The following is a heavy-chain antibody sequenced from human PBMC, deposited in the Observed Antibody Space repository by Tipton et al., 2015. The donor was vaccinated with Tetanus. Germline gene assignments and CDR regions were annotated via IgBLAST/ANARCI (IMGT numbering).Heavy chain of an antibody. CDR1: GDSLKNYY. J-gene: IGHJ5*02. D-gene: IGHD5-24*01. CDR2: IYINGRN. Sequence: GLVKPSETLSLTCTVTGDSLKNYYWSWIRQSAGKGPEWIGRIYINGRNNYNPSLKSRVTMSIDTSKNQFSLNLRSVTAADTAVYYCARDRGFTTYNYFDPWGQGTLVTVSS. V-gene: IGHV4-4*07. CDR3: ARDRGFTTYNYFDP.